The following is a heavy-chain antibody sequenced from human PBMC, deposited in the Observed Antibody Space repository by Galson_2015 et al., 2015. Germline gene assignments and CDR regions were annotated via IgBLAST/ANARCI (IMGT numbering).Heavy chain of an antibody. J-gene: IGHJ2*01. Sequence: SVKVSCKASGYTFTSYDINWVRQATGQGLEWMGWMNPNSGNTGYAQKFQGRVTMTRNTSISTAYMELSSLRSEDTAVYYCARGLSGSYHQLGWYFDLWGRGTLVTVSS. V-gene: IGHV1-8*01. CDR2: MNPNSGNT. D-gene: IGHD1-26*01. CDR1: GYTFTSYD. CDR3: ARGLSGSYHQLGWYFDL.